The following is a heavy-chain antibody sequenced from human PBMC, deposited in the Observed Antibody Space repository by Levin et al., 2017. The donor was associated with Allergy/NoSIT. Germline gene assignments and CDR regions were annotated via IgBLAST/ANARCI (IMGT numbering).Heavy chain of an antibody. CDR1: GFTFNTYA. CDR2: ISSNGGDT. D-gene: IGHD2-21*01. J-gene: IGHJ4*02. Sequence: PGGSLRLSCAASGFTFNTYAMNWVRQAPGKGLEWVSAISSNGGDTYYADSVKGRFTISRDNSKNTLYLQMNSLRAEDTALFYCAKFSSPRFDRAYFDRWGQGTLVTVSS. V-gene: IGHV3-23*01. CDR3: AKFSSPRFDRAYFDR.